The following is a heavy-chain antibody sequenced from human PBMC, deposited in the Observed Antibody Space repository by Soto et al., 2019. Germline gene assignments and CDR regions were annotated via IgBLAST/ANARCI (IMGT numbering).Heavy chain of an antibody. V-gene: IGHV4-59*01. D-gene: IGHD6-19*01. CDR2: IFYSGTA. CDR3: ARDRSSGWPSRFDF. Sequence: PSETLSLTCTLSGDSLSGFFWSWVRQSPGKGFEWIGHIFYSGTAIYNPSLTSRVTFSFDTSRNQLSLNLHSVTAADTAVYYCARDRSSGWPSRFDFWGQGTPVTVSS. CDR1: GDSLSGFF. J-gene: IGHJ4*02.